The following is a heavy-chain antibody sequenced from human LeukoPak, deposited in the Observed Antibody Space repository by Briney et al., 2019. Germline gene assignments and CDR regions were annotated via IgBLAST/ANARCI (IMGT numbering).Heavy chain of an antibody. CDR3: ARRRKDLNWFDP. CDR1: RDSISSSDYY. Sequence: SETLSLTCIVSRDSISSSDYYWGWIRQPPGEGLEWIALINYSGRTFYNPSLRSRVTISVDMSRNQFSLRLTSVTATDTAVYYCARRRKDLNWFDPWGQGTLVIVSS. J-gene: IGHJ5*02. CDR2: INYSGRT. V-gene: IGHV4-39*01.